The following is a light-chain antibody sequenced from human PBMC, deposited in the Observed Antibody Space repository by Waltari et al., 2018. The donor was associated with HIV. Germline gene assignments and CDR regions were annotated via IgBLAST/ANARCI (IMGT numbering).Light chain of an antibody. CDR1: NNDIGLFNY. CDR3: SSSSSSGSVL. Sequence: QSALTQPVSVSGSPGVSLTISCVGTNNDIGLFNYVPWYRHLPDIPPQLVIYDVTRRPSGVSSRFSGSKSGNTASLTISGLQTDDEGHYYCSSSSSSGSVLFGGGTKVTV. CDR2: DVT. V-gene: IGLV2-14*01. J-gene: IGLJ3*02.